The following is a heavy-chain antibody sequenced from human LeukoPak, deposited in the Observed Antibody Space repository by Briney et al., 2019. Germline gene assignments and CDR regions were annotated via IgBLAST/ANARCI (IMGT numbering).Heavy chain of an antibody. CDR2: MNPNSGNT. V-gene: IGHV1-8*01. CDR1: GYTFTSYD. D-gene: IGHD2-15*01. Sequence: ASVKVSCKASGYTFTSYDINWVRQATGQGLEWMGWMNPNSGNTGYAQKFQGRVTMTRNTSISTAYMELSSLRSEDTAVYYCAGGLTTTPFFLYYYYYGMDVWGQGTTVTVSS. J-gene: IGHJ6*02. CDR3: AGGLTTTPFFLYYYYYGMDV.